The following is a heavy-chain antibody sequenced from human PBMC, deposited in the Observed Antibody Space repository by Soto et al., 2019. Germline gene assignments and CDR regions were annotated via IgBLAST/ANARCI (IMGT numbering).Heavy chain of an antibody. CDR3: ARGPITTNPRFDP. Sequence: SETLSLTCAVYGGSFSGYYWSWIRQPPGKGLEWIGEINHSESTNYNPSLKSRVTISVDTSKNQFSLKLSSVTAADTAVYYCARGPITTNPRFDPWGQGTLVTVSS. V-gene: IGHV4-34*01. CDR1: GGSFSGYY. CDR2: INHSEST. J-gene: IGHJ5*02. D-gene: IGHD3-22*01.